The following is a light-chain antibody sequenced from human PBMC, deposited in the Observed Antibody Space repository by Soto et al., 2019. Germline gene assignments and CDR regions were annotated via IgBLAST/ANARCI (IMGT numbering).Light chain of an antibody. V-gene: IGKV1-33*01. CDR2: DAS. CDR1: QDISNY. J-gene: IGKJ5*01. CDR3: QQYDNLPSIT. Sequence: DIQMTQSPSSLSASVGDRVTITCQASQDISNYLNWYQQKPGKAPKLLIYDASNLETGVPSRFSGSGSGTDFTFTIRSLQPEDIATYYCQQYDNLPSITFGQGTRLDFK.